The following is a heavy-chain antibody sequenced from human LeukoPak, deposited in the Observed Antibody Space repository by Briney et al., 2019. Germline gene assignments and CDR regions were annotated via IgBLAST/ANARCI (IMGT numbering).Heavy chain of an antibody. J-gene: IGHJ4*02. D-gene: IGHD3-3*01. CDR2: INHSGST. V-gene: IGHV4-34*01. CDR1: GGSLSGYY. CDR3: ADEDYDFWSGYSHY. Sequence: SETLSLTCAVYGGSLSGYYWSWIRQPPGKGLEWIGEINHSGSTNYNPSLKSRVTISVDTSKNQFSLKLSSVTAADTAVYYCADEDYDFWSGYSHYWGQGTLVTVSS.